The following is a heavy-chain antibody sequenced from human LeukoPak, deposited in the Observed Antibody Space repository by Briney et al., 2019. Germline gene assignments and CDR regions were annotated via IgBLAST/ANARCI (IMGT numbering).Heavy chain of an antibody. CDR2: ITPGGRNT. Sequence: GGSLRLSCAASGFAFSSCLMTWDRQAPGKGLEWVSAITPGGRNTYYADSVKGRFTISRDNSKNTVYLQMNSLRAEDTALYYCATVRAFDIWGQGTMIAVSS. CDR3: ATVRAFDI. CDR1: GFAFSSCL. V-gene: IGHV3-23*01. J-gene: IGHJ3*02.